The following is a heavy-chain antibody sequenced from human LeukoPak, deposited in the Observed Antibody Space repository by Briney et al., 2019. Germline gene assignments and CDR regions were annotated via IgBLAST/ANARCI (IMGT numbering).Heavy chain of an antibody. J-gene: IGHJ4*02. D-gene: IGHD1-26*01. V-gene: IGHV3-48*01. Sequence: GGSLRLSCAASGFTFSSYSMNWVRQAPGKGLEWVSCISSSSSTIYYADSVKGRFTISRDNAKNSLYLQMNSLRAEDTAVYFCARGGSYSLAIGYWGQGTLVTVSS. CDR2: ISSSSSTI. CDR1: GFTFSSYS. CDR3: ARGGSYSLAIGY.